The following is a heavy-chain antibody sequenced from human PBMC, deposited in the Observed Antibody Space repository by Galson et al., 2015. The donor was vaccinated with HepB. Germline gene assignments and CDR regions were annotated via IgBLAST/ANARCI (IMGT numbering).Heavy chain of an antibody. J-gene: IGHJ5*02. CDR3: ARKSSSWYGHYDP. CDR2: IYPGDSDT. CDR1: GYSFSNYW. Sequence: QSGAEVKKTGESLKISCKGSGYSFSNYWVGWARQMPGKGLEWMAIIYPGDSDTRYSPSFQGQVTISADKYINTAYLQWSSLKASDTAMYYCARKSSSWYGHYDPWVQGTLVTVSS. D-gene: IGHD6-13*01. V-gene: IGHV5-51*03.